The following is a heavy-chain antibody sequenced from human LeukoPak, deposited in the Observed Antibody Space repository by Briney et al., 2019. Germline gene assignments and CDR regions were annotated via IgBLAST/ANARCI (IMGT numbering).Heavy chain of an antibody. CDR3: ARVPWYYGSGTPKFWGYYGMDV. Sequence: ASVKVSCKASGYTLNTYGITWVRQAPGQGLEWMGWINTDNGNTNYAQNLQGRVSMTTDTSTTTAYMELRSLRSDDTAVYYCARVPWYYGSGTPKFWGYYGMDVWGQGTTVTVSS. V-gene: IGHV1-18*01. CDR1: GYTLNTYG. J-gene: IGHJ6*02. D-gene: IGHD3-10*01. CDR2: INTDNGNT.